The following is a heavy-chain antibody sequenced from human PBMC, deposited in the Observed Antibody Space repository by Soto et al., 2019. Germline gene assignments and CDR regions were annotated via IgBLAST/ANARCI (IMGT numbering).Heavy chain of an antibody. D-gene: IGHD3-10*01. CDR2: ISWHGAAT. J-gene: IGHJ4*02. Sequence: EAQLVESGGGLVQPGRSLRLSCVASGFTFDDYAIHWVRQAPGKGLEWVSRISWHGAATGYADAVKGRFTISRDNAKNSLYLTMSSLRTEDTAIYYCANLPLYGSGFDCWGQGTLVTVSS. CDR1: GFTFDDYA. V-gene: IGHV3-9*01. CDR3: ANLPLYGSGFDC.